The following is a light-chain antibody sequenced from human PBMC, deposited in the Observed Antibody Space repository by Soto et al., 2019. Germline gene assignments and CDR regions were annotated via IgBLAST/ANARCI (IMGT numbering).Light chain of an antibody. CDR2: GAS. V-gene: IGKV3-20*01. CDR1: QSVTNNY. Sequence: EIVLTQSPGNLSLSPGERATLSCRASQSVTNNYLAWYQQKPGQAPRLLIDGASSRATGIPDRFSGGGSGTDFTLTISRLEPEDFAVYYCQQYGSSPITFGQGTRLEIK. J-gene: IGKJ5*01. CDR3: QQYGSSPIT.